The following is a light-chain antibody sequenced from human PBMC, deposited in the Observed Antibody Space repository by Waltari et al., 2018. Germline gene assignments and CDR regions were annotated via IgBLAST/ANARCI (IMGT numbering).Light chain of an antibody. CDR3: QQRSNWPLIT. CDR2: DAS. CDR1: QSVINY. Sequence: EIVLTQSPATLSLSPGERATLSCRASQSVINYLAWYQQKPGKAPRLLIYDASNRATDIPARFSGSGSGTDFTLTISSLEPEDFAVYYCQQRSNWPLITFGQGTRLEIK. V-gene: IGKV3-11*01. J-gene: IGKJ5*01.